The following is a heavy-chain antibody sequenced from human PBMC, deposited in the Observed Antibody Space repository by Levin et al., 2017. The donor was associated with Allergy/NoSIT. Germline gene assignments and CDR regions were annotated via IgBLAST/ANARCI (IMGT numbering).Heavy chain of an antibody. J-gene: IGHJ4*02. CDR3: ARGPGNYYDSSGYVNFDY. CDR2: IYYSGST. V-gene: IGHV4-39*01. CDR1: GGSISSSSYY. D-gene: IGHD3-22*01. Sequence: SETLSLTCTVSGGSISSSSYYWGWIRQPPGKGLEWIGSIYYSGSTYYNPSLKSRVTISVDTSKNQFSLKLSSVTAADTAVYYCARGPGNYYDSSGYVNFDYWGQGTLVTVSS.